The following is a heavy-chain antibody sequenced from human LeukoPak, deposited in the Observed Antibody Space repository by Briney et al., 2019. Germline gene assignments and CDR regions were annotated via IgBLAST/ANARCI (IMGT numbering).Heavy chain of an antibody. V-gene: IGHV3-49*02. CDR2: IASETYGGTA. Sequence: WIRQPPGKGLEWVGFIASETYGGTAEYAASVKGRFTISRDDSKSIAYLQMNSLKTEDTAVYYCTRDQTPYYWGQGTLVTVSS. CDR3: TRDQTPYY. J-gene: IGHJ4*02.